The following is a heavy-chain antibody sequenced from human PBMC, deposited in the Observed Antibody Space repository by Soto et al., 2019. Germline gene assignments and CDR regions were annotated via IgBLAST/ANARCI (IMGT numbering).Heavy chain of an antibody. V-gene: IGHV1-69*01. CDR1: GGTFSRFA. Sequence: QVQLVQSGAEVKKAGSSVKVSCKASGGTFSRFAISWVRQAPGQGLEWMGGIIPILATSSYAQKLQGRITITADEATNTAYMELNSLRSEDTAMYYCARGRDCGSTPCYTGNGHYYGMDVWGQGTTVTFSS. CDR3: ARGRDCGSTPCYTGNGHYYGMDV. D-gene: IGHD2-2*02. J-gene: IGHJ6*02. CDR2: IIPILATS.